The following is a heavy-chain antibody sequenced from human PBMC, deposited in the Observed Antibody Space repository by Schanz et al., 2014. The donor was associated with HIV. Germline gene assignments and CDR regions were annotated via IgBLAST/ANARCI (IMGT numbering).Heavy chain of an antibody. CDR3: ARGSGPYYYYYGMDV. V-gene: IGHV3-23*01. Sequence: EVQLLESGGGLVQPGGSLKLSCAASGFTLRKNAMSWVRLGPGKGLEWVSGISGSGGRTYYAELVKGRFTISRDNSKNTLYLQMNSLRAEDTAVYYCARGSGPYYYYYGMDVWGQGTTVTVSS. J-gene: IGHJ6*02. CDR1: GFTLRKNA. CDR2: ISGSGGRT. D-gene: IGHD3-10*01.